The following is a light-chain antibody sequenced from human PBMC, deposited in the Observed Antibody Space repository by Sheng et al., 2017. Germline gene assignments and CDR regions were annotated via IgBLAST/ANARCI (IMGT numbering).Light chain of an antibody. J-gene: IGLJ1*01. CDR1: SSNIGAGYN. CDR3: GTWDTNLRTDV. V-gene: IGLV1-40*01. CDR2: DSR. Sequence: QSVLTQPPSMSGAPGQRVTISCTGSSSNIGAGYNVHWYQHLPGTAPKLLIYDSRNRPSGIPDRFSGSKSGTSATLGITGLQTGDEADYYCGTWDTNLRTDVFGTGTKVTVL.